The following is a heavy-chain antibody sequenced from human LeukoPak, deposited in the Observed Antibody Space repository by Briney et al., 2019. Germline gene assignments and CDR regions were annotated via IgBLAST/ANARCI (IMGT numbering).Heavy chain of an antibody. J-gene: IGHJ4*02. CDR2: ISGSGRST. CDR1: GFTYSNYA. CDR3: AKSIVNSGTYIPFDY. D-gene: IGHD1-26*01. Sequence: GGSLRLSCAASGFTYSNYAMNWVRQAPGKGLEWVSVISGSGRSTYYADSVKGRFTVSRDKSKNSLYLQMNSLRVEDTAIYYCAKSIVNSGTYIPFDYWGQGTLVTVSS. V-gene: IGHV3-23*01.